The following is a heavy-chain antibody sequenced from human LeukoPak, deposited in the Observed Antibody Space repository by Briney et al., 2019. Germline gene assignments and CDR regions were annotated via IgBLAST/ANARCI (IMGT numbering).Heavy chain of an antibody. CDR2: ISGSGGST. V-gene: IGHV3-23*01. D-gene: IGHD3-10*01. J-gene: IGHJ5*02. CDR1: GFTFSSYA. CDR3: AKDPRSLAIWFGELLWFDP. Sequence: GGSLRLSCAASGFTFSSYAMSWVRQTPGKGLEWVSAISGSGGSTYYADSVKGRFTISRDNSKNTLYLQMNSLRAEDTAVYYCAKDPRSLAIWFGELLWFDPWGQGTLVTVSS.